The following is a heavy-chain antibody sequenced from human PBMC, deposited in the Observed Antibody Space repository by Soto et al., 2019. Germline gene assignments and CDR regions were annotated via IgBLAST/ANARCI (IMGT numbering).Heavy chain of an antibody. V-gene: IGHV3-23*01. D-gene: IGHD3-16*01. CDR2: ISATGGGT. CDR3: AKDRRAGGNSAFYFDF. J-gene: IGHJ4*02. CDR1: RFTLSSYS. Sequence: ALRLSLAASRFTLSSYSISRGRQAPGKGLEWVSLISATGGGTYYADSVKGRFTISRDNSHNTLYLQVHSLTAEDTAVYYCAKDRRAGGNSAFYFDFWGQGAQVTVSS.